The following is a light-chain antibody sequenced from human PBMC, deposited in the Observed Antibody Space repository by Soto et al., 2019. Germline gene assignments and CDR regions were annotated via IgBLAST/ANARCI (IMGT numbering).Light chain of an antibody. J-gene: IGKJ5*01. V-gene: IGKV3-15*01. Sequence: EIVMTHSPSTLSVSPGERATLSCRASQSVSSNLAWHQQKPGQAPRILMYDASTRATGIPARFSGSGSGTEFTLTISSLQSEDFAVYYCQQYHNWPITFGQGTRLEI. CDR2: DAS. CDR1: QSVSSN. CDR3: QQYHNWPIT.